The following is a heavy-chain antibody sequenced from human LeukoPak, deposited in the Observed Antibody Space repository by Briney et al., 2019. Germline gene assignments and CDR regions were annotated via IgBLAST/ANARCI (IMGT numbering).Heavy chain of an antibody. CDR1: GGSFSGYY. D-gene: IGHD5-24*01. Sequence: SETLSLTCAVYGGSFSGYYWSWIRQPPGKGLEWIGEINHGGSTNYNPSLKSRVTISVDTSKNQFSLKLSSVTAADTAVYYCASSARWLPNDYWGQGTLVTVSS. CDR3: ASSARWLPNDY. J-gene: IGHJ4*02. V-gene: IGHV4-34*01. CDR2: INHGGST.